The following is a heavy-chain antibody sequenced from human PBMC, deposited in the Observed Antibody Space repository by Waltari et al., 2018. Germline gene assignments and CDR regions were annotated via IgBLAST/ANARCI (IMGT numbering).Heavy chain of an antibody. CDR2: INHSGST. CDR1: GGSISSYY. D-gene: IGHD2-15*01. Sequence: QVQLQESGPGLVKPSETLSLTCTVSGGSISSYYWSWIRQPAGKGLEWIGEINHSGSTNYSPSLKSRVTISVDTSKNQFSLKLSSVTAADTAVYYCARGIVLPIGYCSGGSCRKPPYYYYYMDVWGKGTTVTVSS. J-gene: IGHJ6*03. CDR3: ARGIVLPIGYCSGGSCRKPPYYYYYMDV. V-gene: IGHV4-59*12.